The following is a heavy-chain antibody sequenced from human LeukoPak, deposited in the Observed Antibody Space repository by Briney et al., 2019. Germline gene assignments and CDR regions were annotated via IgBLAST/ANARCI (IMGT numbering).Heavy chain of an antibody. D-gene: IGHD2-15*01. CDR3: ARSGGTYYFDC. CDR1: GFTFSNYA. J-gene: IGHJ4*02. V-gene: IGHV3-23*01. CDR2: VSGSGGGT. Sequence: AGGSLRLSCAASGFTFSNYAMSWVRQAPGKGLEWVSGVSGSGGGTYYADSVKGRFAISRDNSKNTLSLQMNSLRAEDTAAYYCARSGGTYYFDCWGQGTLVTVSS.